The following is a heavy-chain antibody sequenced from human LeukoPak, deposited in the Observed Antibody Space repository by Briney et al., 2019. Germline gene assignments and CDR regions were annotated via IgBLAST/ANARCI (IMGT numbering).Heavy chain of an antibody. V-gene: IGHV1-69*13. D-gene: IGHD6-13*01. J-gene: IGHJ5*02. CDR3: ARLKRGIGAAGTSLRGWFDP. CDR1: GGTFSSYA. Sequence: SVKVSCKASGGTFSSYAITWVRQAPGQGLEWMGGIIPIFDTSNYAQKFQGRVTFTSDDSTSTAYMELSSLRSEDTAVYYCARLKRGIGAAGTSLRGWFDPWGQGTLVTVSS. CDR2: IIPIFDTS.